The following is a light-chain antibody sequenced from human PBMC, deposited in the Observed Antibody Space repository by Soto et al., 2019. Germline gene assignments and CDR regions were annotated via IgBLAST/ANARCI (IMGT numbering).Light chain of an antibody. CDR1: SSDVGGYNF. J-gene: IGLJ1*01. CDR2: EVS. V-gene: IGLV2-14*01. Sequence: QSVLTQPASVSGSPGQSITISCTGTSSDVGGYNFVSWYQHHPGKAPQLMIFEVSNRPSGISYRFSDSKSGNTASLTISGLQAEDEADYYCSSYTSSSTLYVFGTGTKVTVL. CDR3: SSYTSSSTLYV.